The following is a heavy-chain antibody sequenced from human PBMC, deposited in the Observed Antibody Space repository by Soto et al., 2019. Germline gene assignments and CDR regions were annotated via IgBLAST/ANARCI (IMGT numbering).Heavy chain of an antibody. V-gene: IGHV4-30-4*01. CDR3: ARRVPLAGYFDY. D-gene: IGHD1-1*01. CDR1: GGSINSGSYY. J-gene: IGHJ4*02. Sequence: SETLSLTCTVSGGSINSGSYYWGWIRQPPGKDLEWIGYIYNSGSTYYNPSLNSRGTISMDTSKNQFSLWLNSVTAADTAVYYCARRVPLAGYFDYWGQGILVTVSS. CDR2: IYNSGST.